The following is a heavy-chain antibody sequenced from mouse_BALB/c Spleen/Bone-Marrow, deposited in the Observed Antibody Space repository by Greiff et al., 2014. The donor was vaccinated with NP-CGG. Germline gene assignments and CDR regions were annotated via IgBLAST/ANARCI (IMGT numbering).Heavy chain of an antibody. CDR2: IDTSDSYI. J-gene: IGHJ4*01. Sequence: SGAELVMPGASVKMSCTASGYTFTDKWMHWVKQRPGQGLEWIGAIDTSDSYINYNQKFKGKASMTVDASSSTAYMHLSSLTSDDSAVYYCARGGHDCPSDYWGQGTSVIASS. CDR3: ARGGHDCPSDY. CDR1: GYTFTDKW. D-gene: IGHD2-4*01. V-gene: IGHV1-69*01.